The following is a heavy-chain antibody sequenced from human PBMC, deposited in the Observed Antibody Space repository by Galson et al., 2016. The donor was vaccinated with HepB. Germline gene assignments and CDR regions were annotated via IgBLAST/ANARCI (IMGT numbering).Heavy chain of an antibody. Sequence: SLRLSCAASGFTFSPAWMHWVRQAPGKGLVLVSRISSDGSSTSYADSVKGRFTISRGNSNRTVSLQMNSLRAEDTAIYFCARDLDRSGGYAEPDYWGQGTPVTVSS. J-gene: IGHJ4*02. CDR2: ISSDGSST. CDR3: ARDLDRSGGYAEPDY. V-gene: IGHV3-74*01. D-gene: IGHD1-26*01. CDR1: GFTFSPAW.